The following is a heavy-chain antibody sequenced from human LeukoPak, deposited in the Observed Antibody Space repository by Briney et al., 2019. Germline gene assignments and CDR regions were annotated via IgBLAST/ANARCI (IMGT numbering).Heavy chain of an antibody. Sequence: PGGSLRLSCAASGFTFSSYAMGWVRQAPGEGLEWVSDISCSGGSTYYAASVKGRFTIPRDNYKTTLYLQMNSLRAEDTAVYYCANILVHYYDSSGYYPYWGQGTLVTVSS. V-gene: IGHV3-23*01. CDR3: ANILVHYYDSSGYYPY. CDR1: GFTFSSYA. D-gene: IGHD3-22*01. J-gene: IGHJ4*02. CDR2: ISCSGGST.